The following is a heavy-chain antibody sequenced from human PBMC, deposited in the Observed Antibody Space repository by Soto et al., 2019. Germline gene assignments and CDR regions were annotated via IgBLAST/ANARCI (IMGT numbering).Heavy chain of an antibody. V-gene: IGHV3-15*01. J-gene: IGHJ6*02. CDR1: GFSVRNSW. Sequence: GWCMGLSCAACGFSVRNSWMSGFRQAPGKGLEWVGRIKSKTDGGTTDYAAPVKGRFTISRDDSKNTLYLQMNSLKTEDTAVYYCTTFGVNSYYYGMDVWGQGTTVTVSS. CDR2: IKSKTDGGTT. CDR3: TTFGVNSYYYGMDV. D-gene: IGHD3-3*01.